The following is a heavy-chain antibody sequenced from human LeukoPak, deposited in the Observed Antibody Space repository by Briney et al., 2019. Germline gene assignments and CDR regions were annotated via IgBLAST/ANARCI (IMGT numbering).Heavy chain of an antibody. CDR1: GFTFSNYG. D-gene: IGHD3-16*02. V-gene: IGHV3-23*01. Sequence: PGGSLRLSCAASGFTFSNYGMSWVRQAPGKGLEWVSGMSGSGGSTSYADSVKGRFTISRDNSKNTLFLHMNILRAEDTAVYYCAKELFERLGELSLPFDYWGQGTLVTVSS. CDR3: AKELFERLGELSLPFDY. J-gene: IGHJ4*02. CDR2: MSGSGGST.